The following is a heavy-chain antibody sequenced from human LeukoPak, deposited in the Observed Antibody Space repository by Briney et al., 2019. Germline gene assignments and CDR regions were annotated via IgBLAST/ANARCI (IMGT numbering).Heavy chain of an antibody. V-gene: IGHV3-48*03. CDR2: ISSSGSTI. D-gene: IGHD3-10*02. CDR3: AELGITMIGGV. CDR1: GFTFSSYE. Sequence: GGSLRLSRAASGFTFSSYEMNWVRQAPGKGLEWVSYISSSGSTIYYADSVKGRFTISRDNAKDSLYLQMNSLRAEDTAVYYCAELGITMIGGVWGKGTTVTISS. J-gene: IGHJ6*04.